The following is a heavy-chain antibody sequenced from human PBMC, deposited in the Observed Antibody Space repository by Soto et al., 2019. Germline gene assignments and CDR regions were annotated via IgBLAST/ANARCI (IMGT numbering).Heavy chain of an antibody. V-gene: IGHV3-21*01. Sequence: EVQLVESGGGLVKPGGSLRLSCAASGFTFSSYSMNWVRQSQGKGLEWVSSISSSSSYIYYADSVKGRFTISRDNAENALYLQMNSLRAEDTAVYYCARGSSSSLDYWGQGTLVTVSS. J-gene: IGHJ4*02. CDR1: GFTFSSYS. CDR2: ISSSSSYI. CDR3: ARGSSSSLDY. D-gene: IGHD6-6*01.